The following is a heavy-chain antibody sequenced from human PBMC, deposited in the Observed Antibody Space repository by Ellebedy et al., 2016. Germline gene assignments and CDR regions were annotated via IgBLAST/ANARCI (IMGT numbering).Heavy chain of an antibody. CDR1: GFTFSDYD. Sequence: GESLKISXAASGFTFSDYDMSWVRQAPGKGLELVSLIYGSGASYYADSVKGRFTISRDNSKKTLYLQMSGLGVEDTAVYYCVTRHNGAFDLWGQGTMVTVSS. V-gene: IGHV3-53*01. J-gene: IGHJ3*01. CDR3: VTRHNGAFDL. CDR2: IYGSGAS. D-gene: IGHD2-8*01.